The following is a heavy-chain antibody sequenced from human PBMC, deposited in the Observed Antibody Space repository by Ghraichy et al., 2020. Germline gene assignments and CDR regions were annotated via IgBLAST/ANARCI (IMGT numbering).Heavy chain of an antibody. CDR3: AKDPGAWDMVPFDY. Sequence: GGSLRLSCAASGFTFNSYGMHWVRQAPGKGLEWVSVISYNGGNEYYADSVKGRFTISRNNSKNILYLQMNGLRTEDTAVYYCAKDPGAWDMVPFDYWGQGTQVTVSS. CDR1: GFTFNSYG. V-gene: IGHV3-30*18. CDR2: ISYNGGNE. D-gene: IGHD1-26*01. J-gene: IGHJ4*02.